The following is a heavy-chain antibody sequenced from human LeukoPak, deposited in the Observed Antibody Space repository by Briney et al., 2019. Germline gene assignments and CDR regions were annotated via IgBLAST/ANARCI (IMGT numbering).Heavy chain of an antibody. CDR1: GFTFSTYA. CDR2: ISGSGGGT. J-gene: IGHJ4*02. Sequence: PGGSLRLSCAASGFTFSTYAMSWVRQAPGKGLEWVSLISGSGGGTYYANSVKGRFTISRDNSKNTLYLQMDSLRTEDTAVYYCARGADSSGYYSIFYFDYWGQGTLVTVSS. V-gene: IGHV3-23*01. D-gene: IGHD3-22*01. CDR3: ARGADSSGYYSIFYFDY.